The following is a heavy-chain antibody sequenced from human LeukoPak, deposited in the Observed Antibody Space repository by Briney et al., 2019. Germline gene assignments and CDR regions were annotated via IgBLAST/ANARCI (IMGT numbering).Heavy chain of an antibody. Sequence: PGGSLRLSCAASGFTFSSYAMSWVRQAPGKGLERVSAISGSGGSTYYADSVKGRFTISRDNSKNTLYLQMNSLRAEDTAVYYCAKDQGYCSGGSCYEYDYWGQGTLVTVSS. J-gene: IGHJ4*02. CDR1: GFTFSSYA. V-gene: IGHV3-23*01. CDR3: AKDQGYCSGGSCYEYDY. CDR2: ISGSGGST. D-gene: IGHD2-15*01.